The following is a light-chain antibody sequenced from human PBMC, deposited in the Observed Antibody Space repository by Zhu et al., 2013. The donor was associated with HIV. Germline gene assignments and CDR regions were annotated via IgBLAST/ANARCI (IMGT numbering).Light chain of an antibody. J-gene: IGKJ4*01. V-gene: IGKV1-5*03. CDR1: QSVSTW. Sequence: DTQMTQSPSTLSASVGDRVTMTCRASQSVSTWVAWYQHKPGKAPKLLIYKASSLQSGVPSRFSGSGSGTEFTLTISSLQPDDFATYYCQQLNSYPLTFGGGTKVEIK. CDR3: QQLNSYPLT. CDR2: KAS.